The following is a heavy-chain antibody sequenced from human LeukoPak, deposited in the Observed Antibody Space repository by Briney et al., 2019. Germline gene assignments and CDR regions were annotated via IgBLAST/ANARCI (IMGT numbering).Heavy chain of an antibody. V-gene: IGHV1-2*02. D-gene: IGHD1-26*01. CDR2: INPNSGGT. J-gene: IGHJ4*02. CDR3: ARVSGGFHLYYFDY. CDR1: GYTFTGYY. Sequence: ASVKVSCKAPGYTFTGYYMHWVRQAPGQGLEWMGWINPNSGGTNYAQKFQGRVTMTRDTSISTAYMELSRLRSDDTAVYYCARVSGGFHLYYFDYWGQGTLVTVSS.